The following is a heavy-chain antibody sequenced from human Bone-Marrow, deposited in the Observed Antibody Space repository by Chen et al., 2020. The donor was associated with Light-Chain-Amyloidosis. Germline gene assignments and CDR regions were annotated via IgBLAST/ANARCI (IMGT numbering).Heavy chain of an antibody. CDR3: ARREDYYYDSSGYYDY. D-gene: IGHD3-22*01. CDR1: GGSISSSSYY. Sequence: QLQLQESGPGLVKPSETLSLTCPVSGGSISSSSYYWGWIRQPPGKGLEWIGSIYYSGSTYYNPSLKSRVTISVDTSKNQFSLKLSSVTAADTAVYYCARREDYYYDSSGYYDYWGQGTLVTVSS. V-gene: IGHV4-39*01. CDR2: IYYSGST. J-gene: IGHJ4*02.